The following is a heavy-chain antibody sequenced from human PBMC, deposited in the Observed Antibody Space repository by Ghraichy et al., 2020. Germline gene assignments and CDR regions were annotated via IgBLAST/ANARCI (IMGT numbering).Heavy chain of an antibody. D-gene: IGHD3-9*01. V-gene: IGHV3-30*04. CDR2: ISYDGTNK. CDR1: GFSFSTYA. J-gene: IGHJ1*01. Sequence: SLRLSCAASGFSFSTYAMNWVRQAPGKGLEWVAIISYDGTNKYYTDSVKGRFTISRDNSNNTLYLQMNTLRAEDTAFYYCARSGDILTGYYTPAAEYFQNWGQGTLVTVSS. CDR3: ARSGDILTGYYTPAAEYFQN.